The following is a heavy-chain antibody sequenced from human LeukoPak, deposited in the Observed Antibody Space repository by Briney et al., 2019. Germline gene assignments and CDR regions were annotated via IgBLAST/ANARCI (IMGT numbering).Heavy chain of an antibody. D-gene: IGHD3-10*01. CDR3: ARSGFARGMDV. Sequence: GESLKISCKASGYRFTNFWIAWVRQMPGKGLEWMGIIYAGDSDTRYSPPLQGQVTMSVDKSSSTACLQWTSLKASDTAMYYCARSGFARGMDVWGKGTTVTVAS. V-gene: IGHV5-51*01. CDR1: GYRFTNFW. J-gene: IGHJ6*04. CDR2: IYAGDSDT.